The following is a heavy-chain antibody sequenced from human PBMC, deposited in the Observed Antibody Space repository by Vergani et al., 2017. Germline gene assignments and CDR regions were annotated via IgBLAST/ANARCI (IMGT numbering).Heavy chain of an antibody. Sequence: EVQLVESGGGLVQPGGSLRLSCAASGFTFSSYWMSWVRQAPGKGLEWVANIKQDGSEKYYVDSVKGRFTISRDNAKNSLYLQMNSLRAEDTAVYYCARDLRPLRYFDWLPTSNAFDIWGQGTMVTVSS. CDR1: GFTFSSYW. CDR3: ARDLRPLRYFDWLPTSNAFDI. J-gene: IGHJ3*02. D-gene: IGHD3-9*01. V-gene: IGHV3-7*03. CDR2: IKQDGSEK.